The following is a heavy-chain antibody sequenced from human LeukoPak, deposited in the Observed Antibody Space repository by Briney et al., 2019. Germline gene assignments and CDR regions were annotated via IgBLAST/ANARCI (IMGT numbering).Heavy chain of an antibody. V-gene: IGHV3-33*01. D-gene: IGHD3-3*01. CDR2: IWYDGSSK. CDR3: ARDRSYDLWSGYYTPDY. CDR1: GFTFSSYG. Sequence: GRSLRLSCAASGFTFSSYGIHWVRQAPGKGLEWVALIWYDGSSKYYADSVKGRFTISRDNSKNTLYLQMNSLRAEDTAVYYCARDRSYDLWSGYYTPDYWGQGTLVTVSS. J-gene: IGHJ4*02.